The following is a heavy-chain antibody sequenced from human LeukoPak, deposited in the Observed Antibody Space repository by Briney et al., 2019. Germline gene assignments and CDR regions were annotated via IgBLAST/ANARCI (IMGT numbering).Heavy chain of an antibody. Sequence: GGSLRLSCAASGFTFSSYWMSWVRQAPGKGLEWVANIKQDGSEKYYVDSVKGRLTISRDNAKNSLYLQMNSLRAEDTAVYYCARDGSYATEYFQHWGQGTLVTVSS. D-gene: IGHD1-26*01. J-gene: IGHJ1*01. CDR2: IKQDGSEK. CDR1: GFTFSSYW. CDR3: ARDGSYATEYFQH. V-gene: IGHV3-7*01.